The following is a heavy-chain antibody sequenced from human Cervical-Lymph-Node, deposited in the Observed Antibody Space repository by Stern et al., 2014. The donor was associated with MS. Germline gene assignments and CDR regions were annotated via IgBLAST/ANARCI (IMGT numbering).Heavy chain of an antibody. V-gene: IGHV3-30*03. J-gene: IGHJ6*02. CDR1: GFTFSSYQ. Sequence: VQLVESGGGVVQPGRSLRVSCAGSGFTFSSYQIYWVRQAPGQGLEWVGVITYDGSKTHYEDSVKGRFTLSRDNSKNTVSLQMNSLTTEDTAVYFCARGSRGMDVWGQGTTVTVSS. D-gene: IGHD3-10*01. CDR2: ITYDGSKT. CDR3: ARGSRGMDV.